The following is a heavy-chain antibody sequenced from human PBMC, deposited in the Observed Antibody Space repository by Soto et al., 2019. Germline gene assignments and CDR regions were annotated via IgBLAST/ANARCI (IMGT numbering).Heavy chain of an antibody. Sequence: QVQLVQSGAEVKKPGASVKVSCKASGYTFTSYDINWVRQATGQGLEWMGWMNPNSGNTGYAQKFQGRVTMTRNTSISTAYKELSSLRSEDTAVYYCASRLFWSGYIGGMDVWGQGTTVTVSS. J-gene: IGHJ6*02. V-gene: IGHV1-8*01. D-gene: IGHD3-3*01. CDR1: GYTFTSYD. CDR2: MNPNSGNT. CDR3: ASRLFWSGYIGGMDV.